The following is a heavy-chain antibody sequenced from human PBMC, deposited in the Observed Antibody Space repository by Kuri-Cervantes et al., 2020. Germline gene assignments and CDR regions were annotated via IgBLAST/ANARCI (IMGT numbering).Heavy chain of an antibody. CDR3: AREGTIAAAPTFDY. CDR1: GFTFSSYA. CDR2: ISGSGGST. V-gene: IGHV3-23*01. Sequence: GESLKISCAASGFTFSSYAMSWVRQAPGMGLEWVSAISGSGGSTYYADSVKGRFTISRDNSKNTLYLQMNSLRAEDTAVYYCAREGTIAAAPTFDYWGQGTLVTVSS. D-gene: IGHD6-13*01. J-gene: IGHJ4*02.